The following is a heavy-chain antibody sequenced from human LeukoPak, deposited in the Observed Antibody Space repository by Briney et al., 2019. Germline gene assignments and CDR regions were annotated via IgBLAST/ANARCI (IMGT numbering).Heavy chain of an antibody. J-gene: IGHJ6*02. V-gene: IGHV1-18*01. CDR3: ARGGGFNPSDYSSYYGLDV. Sequence: ASVKVSCKASGYTFMSYGITWVRQAPGQGLEWMGWINVHRSNYARPLRGRISMTIETSTSTAYMEPRSLTSDDTAVYYCARGGGFNPSDYSSYYGLDVWGQGTTVTVSS. CDR2: INVHRS. D-gene: IGHD6-25*01. CDR1: GYTFMSYG.